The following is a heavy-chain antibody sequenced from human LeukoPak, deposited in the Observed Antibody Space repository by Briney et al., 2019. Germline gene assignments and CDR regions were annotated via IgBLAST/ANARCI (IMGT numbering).Heavy chain of an antibody. J-gene: IGHJ4*02. D-gene: IGHD6-13*01. Sequence: ASVKASCKASGYTFTSYYMHWVRQAPGQGLEWMGIINPSGGSTTYTQKFQGRVTMTRDTSTSTVYMELSSLRSEDTAVYYCAKPDSSSPRRDYWGQGTLVTVSS. CDR3: AKPDSSSPRRDY. CDR2: INPSGGST. V-gene: IGHV1-46*01. CDR1: GYTFTSYY.